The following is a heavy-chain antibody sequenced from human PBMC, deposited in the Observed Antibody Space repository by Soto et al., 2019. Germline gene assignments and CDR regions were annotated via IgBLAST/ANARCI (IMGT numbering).Heavy chain of an antibody. Sequence: SETLSLTCTVSGGSISSSSYYWGWIRQPPGKGLEWIGSIYYSGSTYYNPSLKSRVTISVDTSKNQFSLKLSSVTAADTAVYYCARRRGAYFGGDCYPFFVYWGQGTLVTVSS. D-gene: IGHD2-21*02. CDR2: IYYSGST. J-gene: IGHJ4*02. V-gene: IGHV4-39*01. CDR1: GGSISSSSYY. CDR3: ARRRGAYFGGDCYPFFVY.